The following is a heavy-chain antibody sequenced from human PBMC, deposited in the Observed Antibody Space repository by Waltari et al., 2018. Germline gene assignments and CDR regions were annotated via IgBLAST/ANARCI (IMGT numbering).Heavy chain of an antibody. V-gene: IGHV4-39*01. CDR3: ARPGRSSFFDY. CDR1: GGSISSSSYY. Sequence: QLQLQESGPGLVKPSETLSLTCTVSGGSISSSSYYWGWIRQPPGKGLEWIGSIYYSGSTYTNPSLKSRVTISVDTSKNQFSLKLSSVTAADTAVYYCARPGRSSFFDYWGQGTLVTVSS. J-gene: IGHJ4*02. D-gene: IGHD6-13*01. CDR2: IYYSGST.